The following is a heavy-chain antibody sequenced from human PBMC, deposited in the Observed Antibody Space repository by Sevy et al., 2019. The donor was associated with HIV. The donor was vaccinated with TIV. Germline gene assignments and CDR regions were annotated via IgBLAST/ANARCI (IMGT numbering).Heavy chain of an antibody. Sequence: GGSLRLSCAASGFTFSKYWMGWVRQAPGKGLEWGANIKQDAGQKHYVDSVKGRFTISRDNAKNSLYLQMNSLRAEDTAVYFCARDDGNYYFHYWGQGTLVTVSS. CDR3: ARDDGNYYFHY. J-gene: IGHJ4*02. CDR1: GFTFSKYW. CDR2: IKQDAGQK. D-gene: IGHD1-7*01. V-gene: IGHV3-7*01.